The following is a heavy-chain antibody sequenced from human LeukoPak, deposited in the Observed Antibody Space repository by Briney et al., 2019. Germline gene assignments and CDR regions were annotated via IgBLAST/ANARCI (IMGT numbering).Heavy chain of an antibody. V-gene: IGHV4-4*07. CDR3: AGGAAAGSFDY. J-gene: IGHJ4*02. CDR1: GGSISSYY. Sequence: SETLSLTCTVSGGSISSYYWSWIRQPAGKGLEWIGRIYTSGSTNYNPSLKSRVTISVDTSKNQFSLKLSSVTAADTAVYYCAGGAAAGSFDYWGQGTLVTVSS. D-gene: IGHD6-13*01. CDR2: IYTSGST.